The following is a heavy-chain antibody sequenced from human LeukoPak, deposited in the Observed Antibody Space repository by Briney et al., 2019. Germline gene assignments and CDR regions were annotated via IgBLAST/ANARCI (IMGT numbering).Heavy chain of an antibody. V-gene: IGHV3-33*08. CDR2: IYSDGSKQ. D-gene: IGHD3-22*01. J-gene: IGHJ4*02. CDR1: GFIYNNYG. CDR3: ARDVRSGYFGY. Sequence: GGSLRLPCAASGFIYNNYGMHWVRQAPGKGLEWGAVIYSDGSKQNYADSVKGRFTISRDESKNKVYLQINSLRDEQTSVHYCARDVRSGYFGYGGRGTLVTVS.